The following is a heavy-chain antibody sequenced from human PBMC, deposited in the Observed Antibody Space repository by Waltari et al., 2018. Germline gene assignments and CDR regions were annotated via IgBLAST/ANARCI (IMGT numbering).Heavy chain of an antibody. D-gene: IGHD4-17*01. CDR1: GGSISSSSYY. CDR2: LYYSGST. J-gene: IGHJ5*02. CDR3: ARDGATFDP. V-gene: IGHV4-39*07. Sequence: QLQLQESGPGLVKPSETLSLTCTVSGGSISSSSYYWGWIRQPPWKGLEWIGSLYYSGSTYDNPSLKSRVTISVDTSKNQFSLKLSSVTAADTAVYYCARDGATFDPWGQGTLVTVSS.